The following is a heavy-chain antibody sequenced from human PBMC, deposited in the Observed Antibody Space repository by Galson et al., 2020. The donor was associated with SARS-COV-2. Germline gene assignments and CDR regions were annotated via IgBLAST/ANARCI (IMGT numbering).Heavy chain of an antibody. CDR2: LSYDGSNK. V-gene: IGHV3-30*04. J-gene: IGHJ3*02. CDR1: GFTFISYA. D-gene: IGHD3-9*01. Sequence: AGSLRLSCAASGFTFISYAMHWVRQAPGKGLEWVAVLSYDGSNKYYADSVKGRFTISRDNSKNTLYLQMNSLRAEDTAVYYCARDRLRYFDWLSNDAFNIWGQGTMVTVSS. CDR3: ARDRLRYFDWLSNDAFNI.